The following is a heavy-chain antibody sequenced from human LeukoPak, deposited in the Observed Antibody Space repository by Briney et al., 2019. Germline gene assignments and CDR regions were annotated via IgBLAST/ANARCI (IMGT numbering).Heavy chain of an antibody. D-gene: IGHD3-3*01. V-gene: IGHV1-69*13. CDR1: GGTSNSYT. Sequence: ASVKVSCKTSGGTSNSYTVSWVRQAPGQGLEWMGGIIPILGTAKYAQKFQGRVTVTEDESTRTAYMELSNLRSEDTAIYYCARGTDTIFGVVMLGDIWGQGTMVTVSS. CDR2: IIPILGTA. J-gene: IGHJ3*02. CDR3: ARGTDTIFGVVMLGDI.